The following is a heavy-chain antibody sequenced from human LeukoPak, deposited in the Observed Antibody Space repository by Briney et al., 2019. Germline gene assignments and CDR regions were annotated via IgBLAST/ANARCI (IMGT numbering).Heavy chain of an antibody. CDR1: GYTFTSYD. V-gene: IGHV1-8*03. D-gene: IGHD3-10*01. CDR3: ARDHGGYRDYVSGWFDP. CDR2: MNPNSGNT. Sequence: ASVKVSCKASGYTFTSYDINWVRQATGQGLEWMGWMNPNSGNTGYAQKFQGRVTITRNTSISTAYMELSRLISDDTAVYYCARDHGGYRDYVSGWFDPWGQGTLVTVSS. J-gene: IGHJ5*02.